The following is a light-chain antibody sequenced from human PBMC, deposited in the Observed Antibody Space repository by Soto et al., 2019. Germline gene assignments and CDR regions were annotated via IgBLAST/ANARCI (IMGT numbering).Light chain of an antibody. V-gene: IGKV3-15*01. Sequence: EIVMTQSPATLSVSPGERATLSCRASQSLSNNLAWYQQKPGQAPRLLIYGASTRATGIPARFSGSGSGTEFTLTLSSLQSEDFAVYYCQHYNNWPPWTFGQGTKVEIK. J-gene: IGKJ1*01. CDR2: GAS. CDR1: QSLSNN. CDR3: QHYNNWPPWT.